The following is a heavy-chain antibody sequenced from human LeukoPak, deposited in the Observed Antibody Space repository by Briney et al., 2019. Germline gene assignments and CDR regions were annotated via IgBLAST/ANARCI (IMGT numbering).Heavy chain of an antibody. CDR3: ARAAVGGYYDSSGYYPDY. J-gene: IGHJ4*02. V-gene: IGHV1-2*06. D-gene: IGHD3-22*01. CDR1: GYTFTGYY. CDR2: INPNSGGT. Sequence: GASVKVSCKASGYTFTGYYMHWVRQAPGQGLEWMGRINPNSGGTNYAQKFQGRVTMTRDTSISTACMELSRLRSDDTAVYYCARAAVGGYYDSSGYYPDYWGQGTLVTVSS.